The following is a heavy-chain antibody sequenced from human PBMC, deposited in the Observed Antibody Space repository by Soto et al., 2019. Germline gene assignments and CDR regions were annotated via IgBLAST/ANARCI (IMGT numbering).Heavy chain of an antibody. Sequence: GGSLRDSCAASGFTFSNAWMSRVRQAPGKGLEWVGRIKGEADGGTTDYAAPVKGRITISRDHSKDTLYLQMNSLKPDDTAVYYCVKYHHDGWYGSFDFWGQGTLVTVSS. CDR1: GFTFSNAW. V-gene: IGHV3-15*01. J-gene: IGHJ4*02. D-gene: IGHD6-19*01. CDR2: IKGEADGGTT. CDR3: VKYHHDGWYGSFDF.